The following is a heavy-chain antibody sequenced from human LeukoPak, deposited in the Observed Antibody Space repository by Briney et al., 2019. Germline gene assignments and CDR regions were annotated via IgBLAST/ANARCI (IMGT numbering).Heavy chain of an antibody. CDR2: IWSGGNT. J-gene: IGHJ1*01. CDR1: GFTVSSNY. V-gene: IGHV3-53*05. D-gene: IGHD2-21*02. CDR3: SSATYCGVDWYAFFDD. Sequence: GGSLRLSCAASGFTVSSNYMSWVRQAPGKGLEWVSSIWSGGNTYYADSVKGRFTIYRDNSKNTVYLQMNSLRTDDTAVYYCSSATYCGVDWYAFFDDWGQGTLVTVSS.